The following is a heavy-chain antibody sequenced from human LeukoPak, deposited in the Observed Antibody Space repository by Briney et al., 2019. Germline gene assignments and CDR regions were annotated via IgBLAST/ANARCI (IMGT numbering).Heavy chain of an antibody. J-gene: IGHJ4*02. CDR2: MNSDGNAT. Sequence: GGYLRLSCAASGFSFSNYWMHWVRQAPGKGLVWVTRMNSDGNATYYADSVQGRFTISRDNAKNTLYLQMNSLRAEDTAMYFCAKGPNYFDSWGQGTLVTVSS. CDR3: AKGPNYFDS. V-gene: IGHV3-74*01. CDR1: GFSFSNYW.